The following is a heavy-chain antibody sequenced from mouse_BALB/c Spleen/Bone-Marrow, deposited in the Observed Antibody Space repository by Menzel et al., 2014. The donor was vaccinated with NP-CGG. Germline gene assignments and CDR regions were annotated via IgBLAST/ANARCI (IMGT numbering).Heavy chain of an antibody. CDR1: GFTFSDYY. Sequence: DVKLVESGGGLVQPGGSLKLPCATSGFTFSDYYMYWVRQTPEKRLEWVAYISNGGGSTYYPDTVKGRFTISRDNAKNTLYLQMSSLKSEDTAMYYCARHIYGNYGAMDYWGQGTSVTVSS. CDR2: ISNGGGST. J-gene: IGHJ4*01. V-gene: IGHV5-12*02. D-gene: IGHD2-1*01. CDR3: ARHIYGNYGAMDY.